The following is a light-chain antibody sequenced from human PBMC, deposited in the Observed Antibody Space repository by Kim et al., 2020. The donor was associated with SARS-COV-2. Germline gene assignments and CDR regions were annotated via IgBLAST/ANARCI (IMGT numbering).Light chain of an antibody. CDR3: QQANSFPPFT. J-gene: IGKJ1*01. V-gene: IGKV1-12*01. Sequence: ASVGDRFTITCRASQNINTWLAWYQQKPGKAPKLLIYAASSLQSGVPSRLSGSGAGTAFTLTIARLQPDDSATYYCQQANSFPPFTFGQGTKVEI. CDR2: AAS. CDR1: QNINTW.